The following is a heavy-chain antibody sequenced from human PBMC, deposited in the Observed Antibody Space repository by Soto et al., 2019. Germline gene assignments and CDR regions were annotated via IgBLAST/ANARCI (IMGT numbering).Heavy chain of an antibody. D-gene: IGHD1-26*01. Sequence: KCVSWIRQPPGKALGWLARIDWDDDKYYSTSLKTRLTISKDTSKNQVVLTMTNMDPVDTATYYCAFFFQAEDGIRAYLPVSAFLLNRSSDL. CDR1: KC. CDR3: AFFFQAEDGIRAYLPVSAFLLNRSSDL. CDR2: IDWDDDK. J-gene: IGHJ2*01. V-gene: IGHV2-70*11.